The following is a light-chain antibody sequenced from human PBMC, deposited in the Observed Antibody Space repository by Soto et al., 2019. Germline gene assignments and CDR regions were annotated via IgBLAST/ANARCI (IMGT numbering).Light chain of an antibody. CDR2: SNI. CDR3: QSYDGSLSDVL. Sequence: QSVLTQPPSVSGAPGQRVTISCTGRSSNIGAGFDVHWYQQLPGTAPKLLIYSNINRPSGVPDRFSGSKSGTSASLAITGLQAEDEADYYCQSYDGSLSDVLFGGGTQLTVL. CDR1: SSNIGAGFD. V-gene: IGLV1-40*01. J-gene: IGLJ2*01.